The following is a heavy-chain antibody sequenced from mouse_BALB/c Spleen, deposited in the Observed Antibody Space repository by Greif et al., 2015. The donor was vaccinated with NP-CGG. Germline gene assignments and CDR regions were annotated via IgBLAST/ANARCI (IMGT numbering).Heavy chain of an antibody. Sequence: LQQSGSELVRPGASVKLSCKASGYTFTSYWMHWVKQRHGQGLEWIGNIYPGSGSTNYDEKFKSKGTLTVDTSSSTAYMHLSSLTSEDSAVYYCTREATMITRGYFAYWGQGTLVTVSA. CDR1: GYTFTSYW. CDR3: TREATMITRGYFAY. V-gene: IGHV1S22*01. J-gene: IGHJ3*01. CDR2: IYPGSGST. D-gene: IGHD2-4*01.